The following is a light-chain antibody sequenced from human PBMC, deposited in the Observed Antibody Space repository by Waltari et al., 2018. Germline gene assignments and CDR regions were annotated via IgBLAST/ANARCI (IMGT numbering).Light chain of an antibody. CDR2: DAS. CDR1: QSVSSY. V-gene: IGKV3-11*01. CDR3: QQCSNWPAMYT. Sequence: EIVLTQSPATLSLSPGERATLSCRASQSVSSYLAWDQQKPGQAPRLLIYDASNRATGIPARFRCSGAGTEFTLTISSREPEDFAVYDCQQCSNWPAMYTFGQGTKLEIK. J-gene: IGKJ2*01.